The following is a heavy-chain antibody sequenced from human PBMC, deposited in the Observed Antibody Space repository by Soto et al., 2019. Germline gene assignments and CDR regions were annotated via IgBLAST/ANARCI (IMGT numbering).Heavy chain of an antibody. D-gene: IGHD3-3*01. V-gene: IGHV4-4*02. Sequence: QVQLQESGPGLVKPSGTLSLTCAVSGGSISSSNWWSWVRQPPGKGLEWIGEIYHSGSTNYNPSLKSRVTISVDKSKNQFALKLSSVTAADTAVYYCARDRGAEWFSYYFDYWGQGTLVTVSS. CDR2: IYHSGST. CDR3: ARDRGAEWFSYYFDY. J-gene: IGHJ4*02. CDR1: GGSISSSNW.